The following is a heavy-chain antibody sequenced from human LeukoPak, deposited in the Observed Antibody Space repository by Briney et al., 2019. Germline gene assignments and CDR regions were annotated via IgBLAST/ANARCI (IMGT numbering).Heavy chain of an antibody. D-gene: IGHD5-12*01. CDR3: ARWGRGGYDGTFDY. CDR2: IYYSGST. Sequence: PSETLSLTCTVSGGSISSYYWSWIRQPPGKGLEWIGYIYYSGSTNYNPSLKSRVTISVDTSKNQFSLKLSSVTAADTAVYYCARWGRGGYDGTFDYWGQGTLVTVSS. V-gene: IGHV4-59*08. CDR1: GGSISSYY. J-gene: IGHJ4*02.